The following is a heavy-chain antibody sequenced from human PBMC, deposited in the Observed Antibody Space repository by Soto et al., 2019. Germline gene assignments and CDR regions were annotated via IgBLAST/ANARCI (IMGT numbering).Heavy chain of an antibody. CDR2: ISYDGSNK. CDR1: GFTFSSYG. J-gene: IGHJ4*02. V-gene: IGHV3-30*18. Sequence: QVQLVESGGGVVQPGRSLRLSCAASGFTFSSYGMHWVRQAPGKGLACVAVISYDGSNKYYADSVNGRFTISRDNSKNTLYPQMNSRRAEDTAVYYCAKEGRKASGLDYCGQGTLVTVSS. CDR3: AKEGRKASGLDY.